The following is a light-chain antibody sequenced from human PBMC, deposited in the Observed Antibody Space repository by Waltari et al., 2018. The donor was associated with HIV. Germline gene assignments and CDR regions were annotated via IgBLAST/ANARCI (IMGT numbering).Light chain of an antibody. J-gene: IGKJ4*01. CDR3: QQRSTWPGPT. CDR2: DAS. Sequence: EIVLTQSPATLSLSPGERATLSCRASQSVGDYLAWYQQKPGQAPKLFIYDASNRATGIPARFSGSGFGTDFTLTISSLEPKDFAVYYCQQRSTWPGPTFGGGTKVEI. CDR1: QSVGDY. V-gene: IGKV3-11*01.